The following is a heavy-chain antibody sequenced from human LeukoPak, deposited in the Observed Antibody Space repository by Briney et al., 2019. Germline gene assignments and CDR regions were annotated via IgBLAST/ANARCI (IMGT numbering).Heavy chain of an antibody. V-gene: IGHV3-23*01. Sequence: GGSLRLSCTASGFAFGSFAMAWVRQAPGKGLAGVAAIGSDGDRVHEDPVKGRFTISRDNSKSTLYLQMDNLRVEDTAVYFCAKPAGAATIYFDSWGQGALVTVSS. CDR1: GFAFGSFA. J-gene: IGHJ4*02. CDR2: IGSDGDR. D-gene: IGHD5-24*01. CDR3: AKPAGAATIYFDS.